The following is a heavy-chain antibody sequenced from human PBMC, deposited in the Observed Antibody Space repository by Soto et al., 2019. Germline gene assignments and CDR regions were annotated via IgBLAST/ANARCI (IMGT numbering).Heavy chain of an antibody. Sequence: SETLSLTCSVSGGSISGSYWSWIRQSPGKGLEWLGYVYYTGSTNYSPSLRSRVSISVDTSKNEFSLRLSSVTAANTAVYFCARSVAVPGAHIDYWGQGTQVTVSS. J-gene: IGHJ4*02. D-gene: IGHD6-19*01. CDR3: ARSVAVPGAHIDY. V-gene: IGHV4-59*01. CDR2: VYYTGST. CDR1: GGSISGSY.